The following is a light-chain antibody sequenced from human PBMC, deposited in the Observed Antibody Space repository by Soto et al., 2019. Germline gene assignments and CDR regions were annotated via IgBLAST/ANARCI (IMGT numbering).Light chain of an antibody. V-gene: IGKV1-39*01. CDR2: AAS. J-gene: IGKJ2*01. Sequence: IQMTQSPSSMSAYVGDRVTITCRASQSISSYLNWYQQKPGKAPKLLIYAASSLQSGVPSRFSGSGSWTDFTLTIISLQHDDFATYYCQQSYSTPHNFGQGTKLE. CDR3: QQSYSTPHN. CDR1: QSISSY.